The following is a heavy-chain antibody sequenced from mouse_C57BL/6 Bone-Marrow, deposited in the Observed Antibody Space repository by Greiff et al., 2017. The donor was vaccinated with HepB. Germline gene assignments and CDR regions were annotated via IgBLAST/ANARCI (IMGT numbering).Heavy chain of an antibody. V-gene: IGHV1-50*01. CDR2: IDPSDSYT. CDR1: GYTFTSYW. Sequence: VQLQQPGAELVKPGASVKLSCKASGYTFTSYWMQWVKQRPGQGLEWIGEIDPSDSYTNSNQKFKGKATLTVDTSSSTAYMQLSSLTSEDSAVYYCARRIRNFDYWGQGTTLTVSS. J-gene: IGHJ2*01. CDR3: ARRIRNFDY.